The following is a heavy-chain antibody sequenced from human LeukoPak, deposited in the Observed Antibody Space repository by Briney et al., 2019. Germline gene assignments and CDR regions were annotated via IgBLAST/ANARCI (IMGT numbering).Heavy chain of an antibody. CDR1: GGSFSGYY. CDR3: ARGGYSYGHGKPYYYGMDV. Sequence: SETLSLTCAVYGGSFSGYYWSWIRQPPGKGLEWIGEINHSGSTNYNPSLKSRVTISVDTSKNQFSLKLSSVTAADTAVYYCARGGYSYGHGKPYYYGMDVWGQGTTVTASS. J-gene: IGHJ6*02. D-gene: IGHD5-18*01. V-gene: IGHV4-34*01. CDR2: INHSGST.